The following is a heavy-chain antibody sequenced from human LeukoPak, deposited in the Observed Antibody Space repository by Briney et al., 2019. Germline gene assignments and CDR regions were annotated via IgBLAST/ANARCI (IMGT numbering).Heavy chain of an antibody. CDR1: GITFSNYA. CDR2: ISGSAHKI. CDR3: SRDSLSSCGGDCYSGLDV. V-gene: IGHV3-23*01. J-gene: IGHJ6*02. D-gene: IGHD2-21*02. Sequence: PGGSLRLSCVASGITFSNYAVSWVRQAPEKGLDWVSVISGSAHKIRYADSVKGRFTISRDNAKNTLYLQMNSLRAEDTAVYYCSRDSLSSCGGDCYSGLDVWGQGTTVTVSS.